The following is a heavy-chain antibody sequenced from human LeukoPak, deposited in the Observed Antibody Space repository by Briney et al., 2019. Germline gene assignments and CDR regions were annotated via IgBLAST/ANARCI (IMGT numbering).Heavy chain of an antibody. J-gene: IGHJ3*02. V-gene: IGHV3-33*01. CDR1: GFTFSDYG. Sequence: GGSLRLSCAASGFTFSDYGIHWVRQAPGKGLEWVALMWSDGSNKYYADSVQGRFTISRDNSKNTLFLQMNSLRDEDTAAYYCARHHYEQSFDIWGQGTMVTVSS. CDR2: MWSDGSNK. CDR3: ARHHYEQSFDI. D-gene: IGHD3-16*01.